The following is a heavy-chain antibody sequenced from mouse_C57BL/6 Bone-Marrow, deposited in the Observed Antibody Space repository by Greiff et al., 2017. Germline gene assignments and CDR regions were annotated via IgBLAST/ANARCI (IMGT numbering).Heavy chain of an antibody. J-gene: IGHJ4*01. V-gene: IGHV1-64*01. CDR3: ARDGGMDY. Sequence: VQLQQPGAELVKPGASVKLSCKASGYTFTSYWMHWVKQRPGQGLEWIGMIHPNSGSTNYNEKFKSKATLTVEKSSSTAYMQLSSLTAEDSAVYYCARDGGMDYWGQGTSVTVSS. CDR1: GYTFTSYW. CDR2: IHPNSGST.